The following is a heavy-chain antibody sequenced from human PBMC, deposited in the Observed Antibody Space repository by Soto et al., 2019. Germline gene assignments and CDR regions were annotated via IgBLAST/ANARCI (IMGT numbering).Heavy chain of an antibody. J-gene: IGHJ6*02. CDR1: GYSLIGNY. Sequence: XSVKVSCNASGYSLIGNYRHWVRQPPGQGLEWMGWINPNSSGTVYAQKFQGRVTMTRDTSLTTVYMQLNRLTSDDSAVYYCARDMIVAGPDNYAMDVWGQGTTVTVSS. CDR2: INPNSSGT. D-gene: IGHD3-22*01. CDR3: ARDMIVAGPDNYAMDV. V-gene: IGHV1-2*02.